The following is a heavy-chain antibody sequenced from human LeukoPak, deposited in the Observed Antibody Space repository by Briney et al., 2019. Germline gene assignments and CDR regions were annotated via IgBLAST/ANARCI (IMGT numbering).Heavy chain of an antibody. CDR1: GYTFTGYY. CDR2: INPNSGGT. D-gene: IGHD6-13*01. V-gene: IGHV1-2*02. J-gene: IGHJ5*02. CDR3: ARQRLVYRQQLVPPPHWFDP. Sequence: ASVKVSCKASGYTFTGYYMHWVRQAPGQGLEWMGWINPNSGGTNYAQKFQGRVTMTRDTSISTAYMELSRLRSDDTAVYYCARQRLVYRQQLVPPPHWFDPWGQGTLVTVSS.